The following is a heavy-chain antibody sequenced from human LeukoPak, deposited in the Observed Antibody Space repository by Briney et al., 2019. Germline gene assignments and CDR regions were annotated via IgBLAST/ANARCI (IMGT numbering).Heavy chain of an antibody. CDR3: ASVSGSHGYFGY. CDR1: GFTFSSYS. CDR2: ISSSSSYI. J-gene: IGHJ4*02. Sequence: GGSLRLSCAASGFTFSSYSMNWVRQAPGKGLEWVSSISSSSSYIYYADSVKGRFTISRDNAKNSLYLQMNSLRAEDTAVYYCASVSGSHGYFGYWGQGTLVTVSS. V-gene: IGHV3-21*01. D-gene: IGHD1-26*01.